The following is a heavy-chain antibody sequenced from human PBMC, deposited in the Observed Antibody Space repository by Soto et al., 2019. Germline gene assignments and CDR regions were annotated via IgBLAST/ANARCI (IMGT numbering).Heavy chain of an antibody. Sequence: GGSLRLSCAASGFTFSSYAMSWVRQAPGKGLEWVSAISGSGGSTYYADSVKGRFTISRDNSKNTLYLQMNSLRAEDTAVYYCARDVTQSLYYFDYWGQGTLVTVSS. J-gene: IGHJ4*02. CDR3: ARDVTQSLYYFDY. CDR2: ISGSGGST. D-gene: IGHD2-21*02. V-gene: IGHV3-23*01. CDR1: GFTFSSYA.